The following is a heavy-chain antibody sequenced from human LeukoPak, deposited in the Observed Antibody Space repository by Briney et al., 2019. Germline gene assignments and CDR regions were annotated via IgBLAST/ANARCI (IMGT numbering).Heavy chain of an antibody. CDR2: IYYSGST. Sequence: SETLSLTCTVSGGSISSYYWSWIRQPPGKGLEWIGYIYYSGSTNYNPSLKSRVTISVDTSKNQFSLKLSSVTAADTAAYYCASTLSSGYYHWGQGTLVTVSS. D-gene: IGHD3-22*01. V-gene: IGHV4-59*01. J-gene: IGHJ5*02. CDR3: ASTLSSGYYH. CDR1: GGSISSYY.